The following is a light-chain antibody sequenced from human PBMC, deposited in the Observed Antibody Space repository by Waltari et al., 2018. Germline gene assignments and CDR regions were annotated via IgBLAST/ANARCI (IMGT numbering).Light chain of an antibody. CDR2: AAS. Sequence: DIQMAQSPSSLSASVGDRITITCRASQSINSHLNWYQHRSGKAPKLLIYAASSLQSGVPSRFSGSRAGTDITRTISSLQPEDYATYYCQQSYSAPHFGPGTKVDIK. CDR3: QQSYSAPH. J-gene: IGKJ3*01. V-gene: IGKV1-39*01. CDR1: QSINSH.